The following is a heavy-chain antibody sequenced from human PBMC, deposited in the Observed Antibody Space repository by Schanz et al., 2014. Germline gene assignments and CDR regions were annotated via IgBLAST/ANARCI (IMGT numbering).Heavy chain of an antibody. CDR2: ISAYSGKT. CDR1: GYTFTGHH. CDR3: ARYLSLIDYGMDV. D-gene: IGHD2-15*01. Sequence: QVQLVQSGAEVKKPGASVKVSCKASGYTFTGHHMHWVRQAPGQGLEWMAWISAYSGKTNYAQKFQGRVTVTTDTSTSTAYMELRSLRSDDTAVYYCARYLSLIDYGMDVWGQGTTVTVSS. V-gene: IGHV1-18*04. J-gene: IGHJ6*02.